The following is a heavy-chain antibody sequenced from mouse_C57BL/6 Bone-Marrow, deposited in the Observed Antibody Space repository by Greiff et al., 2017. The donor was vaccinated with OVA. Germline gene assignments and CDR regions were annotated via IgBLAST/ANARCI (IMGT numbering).Heavy chain of an antibody. Sequence: QVQLQQPGTELVKPGASVKLSCKASGYTFTSYWMHWVKQRPGQGLEWIGNINPSNGGTNYNEKFKSKATLTVDKSASTAYMQLSTLTSEDYAVYYCARDGYYSWFAYWGQGTLVTVSA. D-gene: IGHD2-3*01. CDR2: INPSNGGT. CDR1: GYTFTSYW. V-gene: IGHV1-53*01. J-gene: IGHJ3*01. CDR3: ARDGYYSWFAY.